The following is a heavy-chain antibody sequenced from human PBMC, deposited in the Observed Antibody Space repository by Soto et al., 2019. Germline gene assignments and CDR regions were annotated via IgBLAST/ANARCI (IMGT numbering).Heavy chain of an antibody. D-gene: IGHD3-10*01. J-gene: IGHJ6*02. Sequence: GGSLRLSCAASGFTFSSYAMHWVRQAPGKGLEWVAVISYDGSNIYYADSVKGRFTISRDNSKNTLYLQMNSLRAEDTAAHYCAGGPREITMVRGVILPYYYYGMDVWGQGTTVTVSS. CDR2: ISYDGSNI. V-gene: IGHV3-30-3*01. CDR1: GFTFSSYA. CDR3: AGGPREITMVRGVILPYYYYGMDV.